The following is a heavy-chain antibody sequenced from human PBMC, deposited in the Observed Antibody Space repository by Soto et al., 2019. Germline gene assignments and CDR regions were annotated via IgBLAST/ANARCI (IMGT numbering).Heavy chain of an antibody. CDR2: ISSSGSTI. J-gene: IGHJ6*03. CDR3: AREAEDLYYYYYMDV. V-gene: IGHV3-11*01. Sequence: GGSLRLSCAASGFTFSDYYMSWIRQAPGKGLEWVSYISSSGSTIYYADSVKGRFTISRDNAKNSLYLQMNSLRAEDTAVYYCAREAEDLYYYYYMDVWGKGTTVTVSS. CDR1: GFTFSDYY.